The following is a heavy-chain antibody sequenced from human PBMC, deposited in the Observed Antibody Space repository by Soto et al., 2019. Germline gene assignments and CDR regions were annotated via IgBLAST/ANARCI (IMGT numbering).Heavy chain of an antibody. CDR3: VRTGWNPPDY. Sequence: EVQLVESGGGLVQPGGSLRLSCAVSGFTFNRHWMSWVRQTPGKGLEWVASIKEDGSEKSYVDSVKGRFTISRDKAKNSLFLQMNSLRVEDTAVYDCVRTGWNPPDYGGQGTLVTV. J-gene: IGHJ4*02. CDR1: GFTFNRHW. V-gene: IGHV3-7*01. D-gene: IGHD1-1*01. CDR2: IKEDGSEK.